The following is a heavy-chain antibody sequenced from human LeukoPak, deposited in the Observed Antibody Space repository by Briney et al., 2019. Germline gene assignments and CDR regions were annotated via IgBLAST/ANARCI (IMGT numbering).Heavy chain of an antibody. D-gene: IGHD2-21*01. CDR3: ARASGGEDMLDY. Sequence: PGGSLRLSCAASGFTFSSYSVNWVRQAPGKGLEWVSSISSSSSYIYYADSVKGRFTISRDNAKNSLYLQMNSLRAEDTAVYYCARASGGEDMLDYWGQGTLVTVSS. V-gene: IGHV3-21*01. J-gene: IGHJ4*02. CDR2: ISSSSSYI. CDR1: GFTFSSYS.